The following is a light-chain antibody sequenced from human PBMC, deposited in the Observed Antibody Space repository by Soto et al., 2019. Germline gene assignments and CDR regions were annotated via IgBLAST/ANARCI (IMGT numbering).Light chain of an antibody. CDR2: GNN. J-gene: IGLJ2*01. V-gene: IGLV1-40*01. Sequence: QSVLTQPPSVSGAPGQRVTISCTWSSSNIGAGYDVHWYQQLPGTAPKLLIYGNNNRPSGVPDRFSGSKSGTSASLAITGLQAEDEADYYCQSYDSSLSVVFGGGTKLTVL. CDR1: SSNIGAGYD. CDR3: QSYDSSLSVV.